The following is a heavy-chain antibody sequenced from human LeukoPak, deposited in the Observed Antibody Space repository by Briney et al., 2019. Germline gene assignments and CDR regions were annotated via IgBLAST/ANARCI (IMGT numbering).Heavy chain of an antibody. D-gene: IGHD1-26*01. J-gene: IGHJ6*02. CDR1: GFTFSSYG. CDR3: ARESGGTLALYYYYGMDV. CDR2: IWYDGSNK. Sequence: PGGSLSLSCAASGFTFSSYGMHWVRQAPGKGLEWVAVIWYDGSNKYYADSVKGRFTISRDNSKNTLYLQMNSLRAEDTAVYYCARESGGTLALYYYYGMDVWGQGTTVTVSS. V-gene: IGHV3-33*01.